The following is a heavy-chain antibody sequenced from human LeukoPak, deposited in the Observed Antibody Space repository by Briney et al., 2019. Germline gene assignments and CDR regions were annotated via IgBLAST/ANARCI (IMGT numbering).Heavy chain of an antibody. CDR2: IYYNGHNQ. CDR3: VRDFWLDQGDW. V-gene: IGHV3-33*01. J-gene: IGHJ4*02. CDR1: GFTFSSCP. D-gene: IGHD2-21*02. Sequence: GGPLTLSCAASGFTFSSCPMHWVRQAPGKGLEWVAYIYYNGHNQQYRQSVKGRSTISRDNSKNTLYLQMNSLTTEDTAVYYCVRDFWLDQGDWGGQGTLVTVSS.